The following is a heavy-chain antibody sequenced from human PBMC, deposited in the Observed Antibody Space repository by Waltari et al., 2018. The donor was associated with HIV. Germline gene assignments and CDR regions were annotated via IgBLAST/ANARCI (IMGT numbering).Heavy chain of an antibody. CDR2: IYPGDSDT. J-gene: IGHJ4*02. D-gene: IGHD2-2*01. Sequence: EVQLVQSGAEVKKHGESLKISCKGSGSSLPAYWIGWVRQMPGKGLEWMGFIYPGDSDTRYSPSFQGQVTISADKSISTAYLQWSSLKASDTAMYYCARPLGYCSSTSCQTYFDYWGQGTLVTVSS. V-gene: IGHV5-51*01. CDR1: GSSLPAYW. CDR3: ARPLGYCSSTSCQTYFDY.